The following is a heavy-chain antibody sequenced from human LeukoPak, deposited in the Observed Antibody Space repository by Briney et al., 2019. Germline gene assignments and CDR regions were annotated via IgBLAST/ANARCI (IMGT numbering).Heavy chain of an antibody. D-gene: IGHD3-22*01. CDR3: ARDLRYYYDSRGYDY. J-gene: IGHJ4*02. V-gene: IGHV1-18*01. CDR2: ISAYNGNT. CDR1: GYTFTSYG. Sequence: ASVKVSCKASGYTFTSYGISWVRQAPGQGLECMGWISAYNGNTNYAQKLQGRVTMTTDTSTSTAYMELRSLRSDDTSVYYCARDLRYYYDSRGYDYWGQGTLVTASS.